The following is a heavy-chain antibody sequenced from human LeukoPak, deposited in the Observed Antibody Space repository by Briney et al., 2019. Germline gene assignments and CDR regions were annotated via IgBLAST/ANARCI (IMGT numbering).Heavy chain of an antibody. Sequence: GGSLRLSCAASGFTFSSYAMSWVRQAPGKGLEWVSTITGGGISTYYADSVKGRFTISGDNSKNTLYLQMNSVRAEDTAVYYCAKNRYDSRGYYFEYWGQGTLVTVSS. CDR1: GFTFSSYA. CDR3: AKNRYDSRGYYFEY. V-gene: IGHV3-23*01. D-gene: IGHD3-22*01. J-gene: IGHJ4*02. CDR2: ITGGGIST.